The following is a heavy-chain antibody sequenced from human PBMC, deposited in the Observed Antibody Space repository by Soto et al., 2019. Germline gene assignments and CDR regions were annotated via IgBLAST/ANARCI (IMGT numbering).Heavy chain of an antibody. J-gene: IGHJ4*02. D-gene: IGHD1-26*01. CDR1: GGSISSSSYY. Sequence: PSETLSLTCTVSGGSISSSSYYWGWIRQPPGKGLEWIGSIYYSGSTYYNPSLKSRVTISVDTSKNQFSLKLSSVAAADTAVYYCARHELESGSLPIFDYWGQGTRVTVS. CDR3: ARHELESGSLPIFDY. CDR2: IYYSGST. V-gene: IGHV4-39*01.